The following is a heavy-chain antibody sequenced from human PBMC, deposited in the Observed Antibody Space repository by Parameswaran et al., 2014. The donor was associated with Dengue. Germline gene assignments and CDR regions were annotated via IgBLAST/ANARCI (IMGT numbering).Heavy chain of an antibody. CDR2: INPSSGGT. V-gene: IGHV1-46*01. CDR3: ARTTCGGDCFSKTEYYRYYGMDV. D-gene: IGHD2-21*02. Sequence: WVRQAPGQGLEWMGIINPSSGGTSYAQKFQGRVTMTRDTTTSTVYMELTRLRSEDTAVYYCARTTCGGDCFSKTEYYRYYGMDVWGQGTRVTVSS. J-gene: IGHJ6*02.